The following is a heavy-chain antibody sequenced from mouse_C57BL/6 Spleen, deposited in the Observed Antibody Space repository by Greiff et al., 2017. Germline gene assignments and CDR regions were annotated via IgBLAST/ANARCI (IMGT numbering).Heavy chain of an antibody. Sequence: QVQLQQSGPELVKPGASVKISCKASGYAFSSSWMNWVKQRPGKGLEWIGRIYPGDGDTNYNGKFKGKATLTADKSSSTAYMQLSSLTSEDSAVYFCARGGGPRGYAMDYWGQGTSVTVSS. J-gene: IGHJ4*01. D-gene: IGHD6-1*01. V-gene: IGHV1-82*01. CDR1: GYAFSSSW. CDR3: ARGGGPRGYAMDY. CDR2: IYPGDGDT.